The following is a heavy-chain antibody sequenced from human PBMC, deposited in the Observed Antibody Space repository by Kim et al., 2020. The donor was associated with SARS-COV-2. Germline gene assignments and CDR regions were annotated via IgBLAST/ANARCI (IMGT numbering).Heavy chain of an antibody. CDR3: TRDSGYDILEGTNKIGYFED. V-gene: IGHV3-9*01. Sequence: GGSLRLSCAASGFTFEDNAMHWVRQVPGKGLEWVAGISWNGVTISYAASVKGRFIISRDNAKNLLYLQINSLRPEDTAFYYCTRDSGYDILEGTNKIGYFEDWGQETLVTVSS. CDR2: ISWNGVTI. J-gene: IGHJ4*02. CDR1: GFTFEDNA. D-gene: IGHD3-9*01.